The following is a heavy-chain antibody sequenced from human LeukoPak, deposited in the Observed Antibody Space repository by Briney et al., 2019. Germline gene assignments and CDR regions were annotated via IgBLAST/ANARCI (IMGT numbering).Heavy chain of an antibody. V-gene: IGHV4-34*01. CDR2: INHSGRT. CDR3: ARSPYGSGSPTFDY. D-gene: IGHD3-10*01. J-gene: IGHJ4*02. CDR1: GGSFSGYY. Sequence: SETLSLTCAVYGGSFSGYYWSWIRQPPGKGLEWIGEINHSGRTNYNPSLKSRVTISVDTSKNQFSLKLSSVTAADTAVYYCARSPYGSGSPTFDYWGQGTLVTVSS.